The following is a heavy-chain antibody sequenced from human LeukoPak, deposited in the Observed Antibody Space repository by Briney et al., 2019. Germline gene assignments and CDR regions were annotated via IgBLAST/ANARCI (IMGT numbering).Heavy chain of an antibody. D-gene: IGHD3-16*01. CDR2: IYYSGST. J-gene: IGHJ3*02. CDR1: GGSISSSSYY. Sequence: SETLSLTCTVSGGSISSSSYYWGWIRQPPGKGLEWIGSIYYSGSTYYNPSLKSRVTISVDTSKNQFSLKLSSVPAADTAVYYCAGGGGFDIWGQGTMVTVSS. V-gene: IGHV4-39*01. CDR3: AGGGGFDI.